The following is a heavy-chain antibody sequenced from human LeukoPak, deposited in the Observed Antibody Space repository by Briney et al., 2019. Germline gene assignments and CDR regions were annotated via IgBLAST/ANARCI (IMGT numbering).Heavy chain of an antibody. J-gene: IGHJ4*02. Sequence: PGGSLRLSCAASGFNFNEYPMHWVRQAPGKSLEWVSLISGDGSVTSYADSVKGRFTISRDNSKNSLYLQMNSLRVEDTALYYCATGSQPGTTFDYWGRGTLVTASS. CDR3: ATGSQPGTTFDY. V-gene: IGHV3-43*02. D-gene: IGHD1-14*01. CDR1: GFNFNEYP. CDR2: ISGDGSVT.